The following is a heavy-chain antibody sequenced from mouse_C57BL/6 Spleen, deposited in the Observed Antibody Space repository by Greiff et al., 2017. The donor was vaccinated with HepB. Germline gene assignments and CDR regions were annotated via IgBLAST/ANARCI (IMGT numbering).Heavy chain of an antibody. CDR2: IYPRDGST. CDR3: ARYYYGNYEGFAY. V-gene: IGHV1-78*01. Sequence: VQVVESDAELVKPGASVKISCKVSGYTFTDHTIHWMKQRPEQGLEWIGYIYPRDGSTKYNEKFKGKATLTADKSSSTAYMQLNSLTSEDSAVYFCARYYYGNYEGFAYWGQGTLVTVSA. D-gene: IGHD2-1*01. J-gene: IGHJ3*01. CDR1: GYTFTDHT.